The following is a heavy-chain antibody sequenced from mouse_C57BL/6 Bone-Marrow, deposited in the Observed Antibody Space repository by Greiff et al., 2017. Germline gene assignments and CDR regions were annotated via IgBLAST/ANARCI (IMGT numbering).Heavy chain of an antibody. Sequence: VQLKESGAELVKPGASVKLSCTASGFNIKDYYMHWVKQRTEQGLEWIGRIDPEDGETKYAPKFQGKATITADTSSNTAYLQLSSLTSEDTAVYYCASPYYGNYEAMDYWGQGTSVTGAS. J-gene: IGHJ4*01. CDR2: IDPEDGET. CDR3: ASPYYGNYEAMDY. D-gene: IGHD2-10*01. V-gene: IGHV14-2*01. CDR1: GFNIKDYY.